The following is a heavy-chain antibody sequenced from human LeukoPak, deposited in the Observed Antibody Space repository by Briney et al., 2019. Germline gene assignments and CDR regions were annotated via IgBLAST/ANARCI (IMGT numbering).Heavy chain of an antibody. CDR3: ARRAGAYTHPYDY. CDR1: GFTFSSYG. V-gene: IGHV3-23*01. D-gene: IGHD3-16*01. Sequence: QSGGSLRLSCAASGFTFSSYGMSWVRQAPGKGREWVSAISGSGGSTYYADSVKGRFTISIDNSKNTLYLQMNSLRAEDTAVYYCARRAGAYTHPYDYWGQGTLVTVSS. CDR2: ISGSGGST. J-gene: IGHJ4*02.